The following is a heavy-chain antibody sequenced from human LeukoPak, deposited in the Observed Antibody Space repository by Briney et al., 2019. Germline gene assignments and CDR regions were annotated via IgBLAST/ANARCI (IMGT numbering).Heavy chain of an antibody. J-gene: IGHJ6*03. V-gene: IGHV4-59*01. CDR1: GGSISSYY. CDR3: ARGFYYDSSGYYPGTYYYYYYMDV. CDR2: IYYSGST. D-gene: IGHD3-22*01. Sequence: PSETLSLTCTVSGGSISSYYWSWIRQPPGKGLEWIGYIYYSGSTNYKSSLKSRVTTSVDTSKNQFSLKLSAVTAADTAVYYCARGFYYDSSGYYPGTYYYYYYMDVWGKGTTVTIS.